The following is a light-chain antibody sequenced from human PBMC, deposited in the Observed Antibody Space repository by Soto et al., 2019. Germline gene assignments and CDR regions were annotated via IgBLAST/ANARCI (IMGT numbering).Light chain of an antibody. V-gene: IGLV2-14*01. CDR3: GSYSSVSPSYR. Sequence: QSALTQPASVSGSPGQSITISCTGTSSDVGGYNYVSWYQQHPGKAPKVIIYEVSNRPSGVSNRFSASKSGNTASLTISGLQAEDEADYYCGSYSSVSPSYRFGTATKVTVL. J-gene: IGLJ1*01. CDR2: EVS. CDR1: SSDVGGYNY.